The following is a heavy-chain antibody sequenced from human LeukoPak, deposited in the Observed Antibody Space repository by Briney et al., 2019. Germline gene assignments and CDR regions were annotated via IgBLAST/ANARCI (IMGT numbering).Heavy chain of an antibody. CDR1: GFTFSNYW. V-gene: IGHV3-7*01. Sequence: GGSLRLSCAASGFTFSNYWMSWVRQAPGKGLEWVANINQAGSEKYYVGSVKGRFTISRDNARNSLYLQMNSLRAEDTAVYYCARDKSYGDGSDYWGQGTLVTVSS. J-gene: IGHJ4*02. D-gene: IGHD4-17*01. CDR3: ARDKSYGDGSDY. CDR2: INQAGSEK.